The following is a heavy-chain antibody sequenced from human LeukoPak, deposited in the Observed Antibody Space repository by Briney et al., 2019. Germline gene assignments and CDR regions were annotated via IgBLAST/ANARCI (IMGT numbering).Heavy chain of an antibody. CDR2: LSSSGSTI. J-gene: IGHJ4*02. Sequence: GGSLRLSCAASGFTSSDYYMSWIRQAPGKGLEWVSYLSSSGSTIYYADSVKGRFTISRDNAKNSLYLQMNSLRAEDTAVYYCARALRRWLQFPYYFDYWGQGTLVTVSS. CDR1: GFTSSDYY. CDR3: ARALRRWLQFPYYFDY. D-gene: IGHD5-24*01. V-gene: IGHV3-11*01.